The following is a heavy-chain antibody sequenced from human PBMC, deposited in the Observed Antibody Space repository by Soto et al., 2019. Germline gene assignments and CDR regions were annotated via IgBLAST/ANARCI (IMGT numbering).Heavy chain of an antibody. Sequence: QVQLVQSGAEVKKPGASVKVSCKASGYIFTNHYIHWVRQAPGQGLEWMGIINPSGGSTNYLQKFQGRVTMTRDTSTSTVYMELSSLRSEDAAVYFCARADYYDSSGFYYDYWGQGTLVTVSS. J-gene: IGHJ4*02. V-gene: IGHV1-46*01. CDR2: INPSGGST. CDR3: ARADYYDSSGFYYDY. CDR1: GYIFTNHY. D-gene: IGHD3-22*01.